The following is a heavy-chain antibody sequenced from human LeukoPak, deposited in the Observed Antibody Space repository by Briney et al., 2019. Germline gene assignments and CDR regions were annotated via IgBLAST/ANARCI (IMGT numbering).Heavy chain of an antibody. CDR3: AKDPTAYYFDY. J-gene: IGHJ4*02. V-gene: IGHV3-23*01. CDR1: GFTFSIYA. Sequence: GGALRLSCAASGFTFSIYAMSWVRQAPGKGLEWVSAISGSGGSTNYADSVKGRFTISRDNSKNTLYLQMNSLRAEDTAVYYCAKDPTAYYFDYWGQGTLVTVSS. D-gene: IGHD4-17*01. CDR2: ISGSGGST.